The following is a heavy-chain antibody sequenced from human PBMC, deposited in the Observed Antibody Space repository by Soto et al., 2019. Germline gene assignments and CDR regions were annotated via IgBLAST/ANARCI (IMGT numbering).Heavy chain of an antibody. CDR2: VYYSGST. J-gene: IGHJ6*02. Sequence: PSETLSLTCTVSGGSISSDDYYWSWIRQPPTKGLEWIGYVYYSGSTYYNPSLKSRLTISVDTSKSQFSLKLTSVTAADTAVYCCARDNRGYTYGLSYDYYGLDVWGQGTTVTVSS. CDR3: ARDNRGYTYGLSYDYYGLDV. CDR1: GGSISSDDYY. V-gene: IGHV4-30-4*01. D-gene: IGHD5-18*01.